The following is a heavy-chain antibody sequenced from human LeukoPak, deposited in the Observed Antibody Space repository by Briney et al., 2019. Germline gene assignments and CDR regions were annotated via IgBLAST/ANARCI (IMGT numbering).Heavy chain of an antibody. V-gene: IGHV3-23*01. Sequence: GSLRLSCAASGFTFSSHAMSWVRQAPGKGLEWVSAIDYSGGSTYYADSVKGRFTISRDNSKNTLYLQMNSLRAEDTAVYYCAKRRGIAVAGTGEWGQGTLVTVSS. CDR2: IDYSGGST. CDR1: GFTFSSHA. J-gene: IGHJ4*02. CDR3: AKRRGIAVAGTGE. D-gene: IGHD6-19*01.